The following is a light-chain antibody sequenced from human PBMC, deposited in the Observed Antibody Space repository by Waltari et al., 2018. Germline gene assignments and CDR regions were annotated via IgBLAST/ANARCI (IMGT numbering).Light chain of an antibody. V-gene: IGLV2-14*03. CDR2: DVT. CDR1: SSDVGGYTY. J-gene: IGLJ3*02. Sequence: QSALTQPASVSGSPGQSINIPCTGTSSDVGGYTYVSWYQQHPGKAPKLMIYDVTTRPSGVSNRFSGSKSVNTASLTISGLQAEDEADYYCSSYTSSSTWVFGGGTKLTVL. CDR3: SSYTSSSTWV.